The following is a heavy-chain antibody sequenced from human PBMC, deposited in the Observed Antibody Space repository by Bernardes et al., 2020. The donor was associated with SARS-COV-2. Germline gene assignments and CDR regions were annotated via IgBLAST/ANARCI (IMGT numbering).Heavy chain of an antibody. CDR3: SAGGGYYPL. CDR1: GFIFSNAS. Sequence: GGSPRLSCGASGFIFSNASMSWVRQAPGKGLEWVARIRSKTDGETTDYAAPVKGRFTILRDDSKDTLYLQMNGLKVEDTAVYYCSAGGGYYPLWGQGTTVTVSS. CDR2: IRSKTDGETT. V-gene: IGHV3-15*01. D-gene: IGHD1-26*01. J-gene: IGHJ6*02.